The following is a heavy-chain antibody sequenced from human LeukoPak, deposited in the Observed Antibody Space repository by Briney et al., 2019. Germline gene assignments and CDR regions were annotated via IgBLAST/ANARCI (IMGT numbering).Heavy chain of an antibody. CDR1: GFTFSSYA. Sequence: GGSLRLSCAASGFTFSSYAMSWVRQAPGKGLEWVSAISGSGGSTYYADSAKGRFTISRDNSKNTLYLQMNSLRAEDTAVYYCAKDGVVPAAPNWFDPWGQGTLVTVSS. V-gene: IGHV3-23*01. CDR2: ISGSGGST. D-gene: IGHD2-2*01. J-gene: IGHJ5*02. CDR3: AKDGVVPAAPNWFDP.